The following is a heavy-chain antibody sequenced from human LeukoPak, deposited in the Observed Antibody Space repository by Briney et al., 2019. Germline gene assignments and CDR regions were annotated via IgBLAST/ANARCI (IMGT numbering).Heavy chain of an antibody. CDR1: GGSVSSYY. V-gene: IGHV4-4*07. J-gene: IGHJ3*02. D-gene: IGHD2-21*01. CDR3: ARGGFGISPYCGGDCYTDSDAFDI. Sequence: SETLSLTCTVSGGSVSSYYWSWIRQPAGKGLEWIGRIYTSGSTNYNPSLKSRVTMSVDTSKNQFSLKLSSVTAADTAVYYCARGGFGISPYCGGDCYTDSDAFDIWGQGTMVTVSS. CDR2: IYTSGST.